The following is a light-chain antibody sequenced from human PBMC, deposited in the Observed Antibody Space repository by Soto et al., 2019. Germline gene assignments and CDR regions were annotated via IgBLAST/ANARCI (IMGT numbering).Light chain of an antibody. CDR1: QTINNY. J-gene: IGKJ3*01. Sequence: DIEMTQSPSSLSASVGDRVTITCRASQTINNYLHWYHQKPGKAPKLLIYVASNLQSGVPSRFSGSGSGTDFTLTISSLQPEDFGTYYCQQSYSTPWFTFGPGTKVDIK. CDR2: VAS. V-gene: IGKV1-39*01. CDR3: QQSYSTPWFT.